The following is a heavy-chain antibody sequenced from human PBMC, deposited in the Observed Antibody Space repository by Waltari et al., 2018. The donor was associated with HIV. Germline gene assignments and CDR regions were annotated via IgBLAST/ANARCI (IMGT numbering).Heavy chain of an antibody. CDR2: VDYSGDT. J-gene: IGHJ1*01. V-gene: IGHV4-34*02. D-gene: IGHD3-3*01. CDR1: GGSFHGYY. Sequence: VQLQQWGTGRLMPSETLSLTCAVYGGSFHGYYWTWLRQSPGNGLEWIGEVDYSGDTNYNPSLKSRLTISVDTSKNQFSLKLTSMTTADTGLYYCARGPHTSIFGVVKYFQPWGQGTLVTVSS. CDR3: ARGPHTSIFGVVKYFQP.